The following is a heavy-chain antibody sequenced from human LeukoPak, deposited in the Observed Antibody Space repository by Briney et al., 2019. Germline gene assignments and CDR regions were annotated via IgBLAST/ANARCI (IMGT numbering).Heavy chain of an antibody. CDR2: IYYSGST. V-gene: IGHV4-59*01. CDR1: GGSISPYF. Sequence: SETLSLTCTVSGGSISPYFWSWIRQPPGKGLEWIGYIYYSGSTNYNPSLKSRVTISVDTSKNQFSLKLSSVTAADTAVYYCASLFDYWGQGTLVTVSS. J-gene: IGHJ4*02. CDR3: ASLFDY.